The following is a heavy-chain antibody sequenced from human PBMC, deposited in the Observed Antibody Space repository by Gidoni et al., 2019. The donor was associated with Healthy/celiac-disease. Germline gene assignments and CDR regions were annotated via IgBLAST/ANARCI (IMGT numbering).Heavy chain of an antibody. CDR1: GFTFSSYA. V-gene: IGHV3-23*01. J-gene: IGHJ4*02. D-gene: IGHD1-26*01. Sequence: EVQLLESGGGLVQPGGSLRLSCAASGFTFSSYAMSWVRQAPGKGLEWVSAISGSGGSTYYADSVKGRFTISRDNSKNTLYLQMNSLRAEDTAVYYCAKDLSRRLVGATPGFDYWGQGTLVTVSS. CDR2: ISGSGGST. CDR3: AKDLSRRLVGATPGFDY.